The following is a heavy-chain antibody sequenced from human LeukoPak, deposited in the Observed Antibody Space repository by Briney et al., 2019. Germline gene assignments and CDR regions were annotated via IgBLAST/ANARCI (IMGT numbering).Heavy chain of an antibody. Sequence: GGSLRLSCAASGFTFDDYGMSWVRQAPGKGLEWVSGINWNGGSTGYADSVKGRFTISRDNAKNSLYLQMNSLRAEDTALYYWARGRGRYSGTYKLFDYWGRGPLATVPS. V-gene: IGHV3-20*04. CDR1: GFTFDDYG. CDR2: INWNGGST. CDR3: ARGRGRYSGTYKLFDY. J-gene: IGHJ4*02. D-gene: IGHD1-26*01.